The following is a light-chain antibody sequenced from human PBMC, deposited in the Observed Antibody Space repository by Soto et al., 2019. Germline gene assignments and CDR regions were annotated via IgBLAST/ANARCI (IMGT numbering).Light chain of an antibody. CDR3: SSYTSIINIVV. J-gene: IGLJ2*01. CDR2: DVS. V-gene: IGLV2-14*01. Sequence: QSALTQPASVSGSPGQSITISCTGTSSDVGGYNYVSWYQQHPGKAPKVMIYDVSNRPPGVSNRFSGSKSGNTASLTISGLQPEDEADYYCSSYTSIINIVVFGGGTKLTVL. CDR1: SSDVGGYNY.